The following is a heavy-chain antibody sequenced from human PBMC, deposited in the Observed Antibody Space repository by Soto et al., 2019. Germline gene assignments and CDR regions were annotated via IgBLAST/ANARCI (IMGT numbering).Heavy chain of an antibody. CDR2: IDPSDSYT. Sequence: PGESLKISCKGSGYSFTSYWISWVRQMPGKGLEWTGRIDPSDSYTNYSPSFQGHVTISADKSISTAYLQWSSLKASDTAMYYCAGSTMPPPHGENGMDVWGQGTTVTVSS. D-gene: IGHD2-2*01. J-gene: IGHJ6*02. CDR1: GYSFTSYW. CDR3: AGSTMPPPHGENGMDV. V-gene: IGHV5-10-1*01.